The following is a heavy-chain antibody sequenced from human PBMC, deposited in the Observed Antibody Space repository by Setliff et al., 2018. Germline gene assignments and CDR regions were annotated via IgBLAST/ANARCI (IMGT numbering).Heavy chain of an antibody. J-gene: IGHJ4*02. Sequence: SETLSLTCTVSGGSVRGYYWSWIRQPPGKGLEWIGYMYYSGDTNYNPSLKSRVTISVDTSKNQFSLELRSVTAADTAVYYCAIGGGYCDFFDCFPFDNWGQG. V-gene: IGHV4-59*08. D-gene: IGHD3-16*01. CDR1: GGSVRGYY. CDR3: AIGGGYCDFFDCFPFDN. CDR2: MYYSGDT.